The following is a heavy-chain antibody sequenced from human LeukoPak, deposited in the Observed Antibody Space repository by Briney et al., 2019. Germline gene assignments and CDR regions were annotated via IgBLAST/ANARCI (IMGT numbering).Heavy chain of an antibody. Sequence: GGSLRLSCAASGFTFSSYSMNWVRQAPGKGLEWVSSISSSSSYIYYADSMKGRFTISRDHAKDSLYLQMTSLRAEDTAVYYCARDQDAAMVRGALLYFHYYYGMDVWGQGTTVTVSS. CDR1: GFTFSSYS. CDR2: ISSSSSYI. CDR3: ARDQDAAMVRGALLYFHYYYGMDV. V-gene: IGHV3-21*01. J-gene: IGHJ6*02. D-gene: IGHD3-10*01.